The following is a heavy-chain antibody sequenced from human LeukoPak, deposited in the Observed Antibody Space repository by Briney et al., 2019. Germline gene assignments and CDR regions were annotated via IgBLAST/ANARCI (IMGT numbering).Heavy chain of an antibody. D-gene: IGHD3-9*01. V-gene: IGHV4-38-2*01. CDR2: IYHSGST. CDR1: GYSISSGYY. CDR3: ARVSYDILTALGY. J-gene: IGHJ4*02. Sequence: SETLSLTCAVSGYSISSGYYWGWIRQPPGKGLEWIGSIYHSGSTYYNPSLKSRVTISVDTSKNQFSLKLNSVTAADTAVYYCARVSYDILTALGYWGQGTLVTVSS.